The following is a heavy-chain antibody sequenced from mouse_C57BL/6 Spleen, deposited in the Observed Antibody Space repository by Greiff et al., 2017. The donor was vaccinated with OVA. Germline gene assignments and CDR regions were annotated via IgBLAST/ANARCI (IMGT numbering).Heavy chain of an antibody. CDR1: GYSFTGYY. D-gene: IGHD1-1*01. Sequence: EVKLVESGPELVKPGASVKISCKASGYSFTGYYMNWVKQSPEKSLEWIGEINPSTGGTTYNQKFKAKATLTVDKSSSTAYMQLKSLTSEDSAVYYCARRDYGFDYWGQGTTLTVSS. V-gene: IGHV1-42*01. J-gene: IGHJ2*01. CDR3: ARRDYGFDY. CDR2: INPSTGGT.